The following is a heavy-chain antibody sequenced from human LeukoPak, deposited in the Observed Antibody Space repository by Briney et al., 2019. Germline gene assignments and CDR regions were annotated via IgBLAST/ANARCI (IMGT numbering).Heavy chain of an antibody. Sequence: GGSLRLSCAASGFTFSSYEMNCVRQAPGKGVEWVSYITSSGNTIYYADSVKGRFTISRDNAKNSLYLQMNSLRAEDTAVYYCARLTTMTTTGGPFDYWGQGTLVTVSS. CDR1: GFTFSSYE. D-gene: IGHD4-17*01. CDR3: ARLTTMTTTGGPFDY. V-gene: IGHV3-48*03. J-gene: IGHJ4*02. CDR2: ITSSGNTI.